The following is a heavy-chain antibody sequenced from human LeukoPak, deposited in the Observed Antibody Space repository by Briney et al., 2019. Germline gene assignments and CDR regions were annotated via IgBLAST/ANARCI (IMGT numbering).Heavy chain of an antibody. V-gene: IGHV1-2*02. CDR1: GYTFTGYY. CDR3: ARALAAAGTPVFDP. J-gene: IGHJ5*02. D-gene: IGHD6-13*01. CDR2: INPNSGGT. Sequence: GASVKVSCKASGYTFTGYYMHWVRQAPGQGLEWMGWINPNSGGTNYAQKFQSRVTMTRNTSISTAYMELSRLRSDDTAVYYCARALAAAGTPVFDPWGQGTLVTVSS.